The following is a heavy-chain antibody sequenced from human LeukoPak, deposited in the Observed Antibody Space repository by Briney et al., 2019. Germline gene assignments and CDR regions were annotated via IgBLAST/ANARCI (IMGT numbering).Heavy chain of an antibody. CDR1: GFTFGDYA. J-gene: IGHJ4*02. CDR2: ITWDGGVK. CDR3: AKGTRSVVPAASDS. V-gene: IGHV3-9*01. D-gene: IGHD2-2*01. Sequence: GGSLRLSCSASGFTFGDYAMHWLRQAPGKGLEWVSGITWDGGVKEYAASVKGRFTISRDNAKRSLYLQMDSLRTEDTALYYCAKGTRSVVPAASDSWGQGTLVTVSS.